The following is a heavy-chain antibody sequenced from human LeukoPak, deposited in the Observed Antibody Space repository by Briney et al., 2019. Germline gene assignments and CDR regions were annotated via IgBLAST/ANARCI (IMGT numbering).Heavy chain of an antibody. V-gene: IGHV3-9*01. CDR3: AKDLVRGVMLTAILES. J-gene: IGHJ4*02. CDR2: ISWNSGTV. CDR1: GFTFDDYA. Sequence: GRSLRLSCAASGFTFDDYAMHWVRQDPGKGLEWVSSISWNSGTVDYADSVKGRFTISRNNAMNSLYLQMSSLRAEDTAFYYCAKDLVRGVMLTAILESWGQGALVTVSS. D-gene: IGHD3-10*01.